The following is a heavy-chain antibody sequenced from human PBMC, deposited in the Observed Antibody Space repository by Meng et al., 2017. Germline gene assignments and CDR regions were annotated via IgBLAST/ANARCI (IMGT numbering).Heavy chain of an antibody. CDR1: GVTFSSFA. CDR3: ASPKIGRRGSLDY. V-gene: IGHV1-69*01. J-gene: IGHJ4*02. D-gene: IGHD3-16*01. CDR2: IIPIFGTA. Sequence: LVHVGAGVKKPGSSVRVPGKSSGVTFSSFAISWVRQAPGQGLEWMGGIIPIFGTANYAQKFQGRVTITADESTSTAYMELSSLRSEDTAVYYCASPKIGRRGSLDYWGQGTLVTVSS.